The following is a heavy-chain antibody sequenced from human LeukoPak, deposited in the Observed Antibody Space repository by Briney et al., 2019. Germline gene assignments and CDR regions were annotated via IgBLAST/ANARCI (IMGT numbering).Heavy chain of an antibody. CDR2: ISYDGSNK. CDR1: GFTFSSYG. J-gene: IGHJ3*02. CDR3: AKDFHYYYDSSGYLDAFDI. V-gene: IGHV3-30*18. D-gene: IGHD3-22*01. Sequence: GRSLRLSCAASGFTFSSYGMHWVRQAPGKGLEWVAVISYDGSNKYYADSVKGRFTISRDNSKNTLYLQMNSLRAEDTAVYYCAKDFHYYYDSSGYLDAFDIWGQGTMVTVSS.